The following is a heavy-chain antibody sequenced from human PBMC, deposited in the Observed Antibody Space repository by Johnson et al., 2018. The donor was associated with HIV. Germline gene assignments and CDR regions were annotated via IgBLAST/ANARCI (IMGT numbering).Heavy chain of an antibody. CDR3: ARPDSSSARAHDAFDI. Sequence: QMQLVESGGGVVQPGRSLRLSCAASGFTFSDYYMSWIRQAPGKGLEWVSYISSSGSTIYYADSVKGRFTISRDNAKNSLYLQMNSLRAEDTAVYHCARPDSSSARAHDAFDIWGQGTMVTVSS. J-gene: IGHJ3*02. CDR2: ISSSGSTI. D-gene: IGHD6-6*01. V-gene: IGHV3-11*04. CDR1: GFTFSDYY.